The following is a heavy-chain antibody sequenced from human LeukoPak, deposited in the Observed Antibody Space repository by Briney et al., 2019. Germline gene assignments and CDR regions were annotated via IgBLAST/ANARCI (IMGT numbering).Heavy chain of an antibody. Sequence: PSETLSLTCTLSGGSISSSSYYCGWTRQPPGKGLEWIGSISYSESTPHNPSLKSRVTISVDTSKNQFSLKLNSVTDADTAVYYCARHYFWGSSPYIPFDYWGQGILVTVSS. V-gene: IGHV4-39*01. CDR2: ISYSEST. CDR3: ARHYFWGSSPYIPFDY. D-gene: IGHD3-16*01. J-gene: IGHJ4*02. CDR1: GGSISSSSYY.